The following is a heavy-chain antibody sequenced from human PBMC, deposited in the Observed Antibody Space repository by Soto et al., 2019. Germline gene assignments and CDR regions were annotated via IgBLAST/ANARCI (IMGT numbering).Heavy chain of an antibody. Sequence: SVKVSCKASGGTFSSYAISWVRQAPGQGLEWMGGIIPIFGTANYAQKFQGRVTITADESTSTAYMELSSLRSEDTAVYYCARDLWTPYYGMDVWGQVTKVTVSS. CDR1: GGTFSSYA. V-gene: IGHV1-69*13. J-gene: IGHJ6*02. CDR2: IIPIFGTA. D-gene: IGHD3-10*01. CDR3: ARDLWTPYYGMDV.